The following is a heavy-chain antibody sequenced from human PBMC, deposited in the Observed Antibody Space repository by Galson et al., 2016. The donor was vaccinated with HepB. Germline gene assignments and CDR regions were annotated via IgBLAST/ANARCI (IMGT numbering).Heavy chain of an antibody. CDR1: DASFSSGGYY. J-gene: IGHJ4*02. CDR2: IYYSGST. D-gene: IGHD3-22*01. CDR3: ARMARYYDNSPPL. V-gene: IGHV4-31*03. Sequence: TLSLTCSVSDASFSSGGYYWNWIRQLPGKGLEWIGHIYYSGSTHYSPFLSSRVTISIDTSDSQFSLRLSSVTAADTAVYYCARMARYYDNSPPLWGQGTLVTVSS.